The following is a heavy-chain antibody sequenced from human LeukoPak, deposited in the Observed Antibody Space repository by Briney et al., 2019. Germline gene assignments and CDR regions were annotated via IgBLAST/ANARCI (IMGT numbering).Heavy chain of an antibody. CDR1: GGSISSVDHF. Sequence: SETLSLTCSVSGGSISSVDHFWTWVRQSPGKGLEWVGDIYYSGSTSYSPSLRSRLLISIDPSKNQFSLKLSSVSAADTAVYYCASLHSDIVTTIMWGQGTTVYVSS. V-gene: IGHV4-30-4*08. D-gene: IGHD5-12*01. CDR3: ASLHSDIVTTIM. J-gene: IGHJ3*02. CDR2: IYYSGST.